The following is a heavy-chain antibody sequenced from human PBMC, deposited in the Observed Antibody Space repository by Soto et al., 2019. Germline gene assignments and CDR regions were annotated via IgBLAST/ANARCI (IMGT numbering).Heavy chain of an antibody. CDR2: INSDGSST. CDR3: ARVYREVIVYYYYGMDV. CDR1: GFTFSSYW. D-gene: IGHD3-10*01. Sequence: GGSLRLSCAASGFTFSSYWMHWVRQSPGKGLVWVSRINSDGSSTSYADSVKGRFTISRDNAKNALYLQMNSLRAEDTAVYYCARVYREVIVYYYYGMDVWGQGTTVTVSS. V-gene: IGHV3-74*01. J-gene: IGHJ6*02.